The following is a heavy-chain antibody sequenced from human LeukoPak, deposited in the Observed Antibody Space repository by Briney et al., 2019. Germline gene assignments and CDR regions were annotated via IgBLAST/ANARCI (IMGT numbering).Heavy chain of an antibody. J-gene: IGHJ5*02. D-gene: IGHD6-19*01. CDR3: ARGSSGWFDDNWFDP. V-gene: IGHV3-23*01. CDR2: ISGSGGST. Sequence: PGGSLRLSCAASGFTFSTYAMSWVRQAPGKGLEWVSTISGSGGSTYYADSVKGRFTISRDNSKNTLYLQMNSLRAEDTAVYYCARGSSGWFDDNWFDPWGQGTLVTVSS. CDR1: GFTFSTYA.